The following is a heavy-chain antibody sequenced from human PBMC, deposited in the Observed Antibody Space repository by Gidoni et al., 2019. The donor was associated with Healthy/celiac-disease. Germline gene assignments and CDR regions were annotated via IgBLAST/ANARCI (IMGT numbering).Heavy chain of an antibody. CDR2: IYYSGST. Sequence: QLQLQESGPGLVKPSETRSLTCTVSGGSNSSSSYYWGWIRQPPGKWLGWMGIIYYSGSTYYNPSLKSRVTISVDTSKNQFSLKLSSVTAAETAVYYCARGCSSTSCYDAFDIWGQGTMVTVSS. CDR3: ARGCSSTSCYDAFDI. CDR1: GGSNSSSSYY. J-gene: IGHJ3*02. D-gene: IGHD2-2*01. V-gene: IGHV4-39*01.